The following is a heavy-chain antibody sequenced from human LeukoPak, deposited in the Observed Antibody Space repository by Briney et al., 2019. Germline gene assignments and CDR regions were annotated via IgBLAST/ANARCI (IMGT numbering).Heavy chain of an antibody. CDR2: IYTAGST. D-gene: IGHD3-10*01. CDR3: ARGGYSGSGNYFDY. Sequence: GGSLRLSCAASGFTVSSNYMTWVRQAPGKGRKWVSVIYTAGSTYYADSVKGRFTISRDNSKNTLYLQMSGLRAEDTAVYYCARGGYSGSGNYFDYWGQGTLVTVSS. J-gene: IGHJ4*02. V-gene: IGHV3-66*01. CDR1: GFTVSSNY.